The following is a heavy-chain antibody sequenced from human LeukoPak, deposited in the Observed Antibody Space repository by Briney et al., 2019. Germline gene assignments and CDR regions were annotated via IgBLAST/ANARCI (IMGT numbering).Heavy chain of an antibody. V-gene: IGHV1-18*01. D-gene: IGHD2-15*01. CDR3: ARGGLVVVVATTPSTTPGLLHWLDP. CDR2: TSAYNGNT. CDR1: GYTFTRYG. J-gene: IGHJ5*02. Sequence: ASVKVSCKASGYTFTRYGISWVRQAPGQGLEWMGWTSAYNGNTKYAQKVLGRVTMTADTSTSTAYMELRSLRSDYTAVYYCARGGLVVVVATTPSTTPGLLHWLDPWGQGTLVSVSS.